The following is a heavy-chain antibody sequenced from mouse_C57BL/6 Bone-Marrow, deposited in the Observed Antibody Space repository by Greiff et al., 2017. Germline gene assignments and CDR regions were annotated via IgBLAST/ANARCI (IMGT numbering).Heavy chain of an antibody. V-gene: IGHV1-85*01. CDR2: IYPRDGST. CDR1: GYTFTSYD. Sequence: QVQLQQSGPELVKPGASVKLSCKASGYTFTSYDINWVKQRPGQGLGWIGWIYPRDGSTKYNEKFKGKGTLTVDPSSSTAYMELHSLTSKDSAVYFCARDYGSSYWYFDVWGTGTTVTVSS. D-gene: IGHD1-1*01. CDR3: ARDYGSSYWYFDV. J-gene: IGHJ1*03.